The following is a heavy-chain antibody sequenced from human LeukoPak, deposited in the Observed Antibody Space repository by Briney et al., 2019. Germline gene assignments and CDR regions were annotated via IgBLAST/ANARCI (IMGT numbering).Heavy chain of an antibody. CDR2: INPCSGGT. J-gene: IGHJ4*02. CDR1: GYTFTGYY. Sequence: GSSVPVSCKASGYTFTGYYMHWVRQAPGQGLEWMGWINPCSGGTNYAQKLQGRVTVTRHTSISTAYMELSRLRSDDTAVYYCARGGYSSGWYLCFDYWGQGTLGT. CDR3: ARGGYSSGWYLCFDY. V-gene: IGHV1-2*02. D-gene: IGHD6-19*01.